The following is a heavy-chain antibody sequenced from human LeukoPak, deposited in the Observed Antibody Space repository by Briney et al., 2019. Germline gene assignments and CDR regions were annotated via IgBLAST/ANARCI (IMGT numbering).Heavy chain of an antibody. J-gene: IGHJ4*02. Sequence: PGESLKISCKGSGYIFTSYWIGWVRQMPGKGLEWMGIIYPGDSHTRYSPSFQGQVTISADKSISTAYLQWSSLKASDTAMYYCARQRSYDILTGYYLPYYFDYWGQGTLVTVSS. CDR1: GYIFTSYW. CDR3: ARQRSYDILTGYYLPYYFDY. CDR2: IYPGDSHT. V-gene: IGHV5-51*01. D-gene: IGHD3-9*01.